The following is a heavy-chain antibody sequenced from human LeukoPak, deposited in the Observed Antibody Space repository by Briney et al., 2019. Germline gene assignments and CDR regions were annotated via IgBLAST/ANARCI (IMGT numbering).Heavy chain of an antibody. D-gene: IGHD1-14*01. CDR2: IGNAGDT. J-gene: IGHJ5*02. CDR3: AKFKEPLRTPHPNWFDP. Sequence: GGSLRLSCAASGFTFSNYDMHWVRQATGKGLEWVSGIGNAGDTYYLGSVKGRFTISRENAKNSFHLQMNSLRAEDTAVYYCAKFKEPLRTPHPNWFDPWGQGTLVTVSS. CDR1: GFTFSNYD. V-gene: IGHV3-13*01.